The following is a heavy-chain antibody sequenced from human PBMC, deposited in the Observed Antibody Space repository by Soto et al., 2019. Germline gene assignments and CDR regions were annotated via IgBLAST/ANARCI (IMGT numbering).Heavy chain of an antibody. CDR3: ARDRIAVRPGWFEP. J-gene: IGHJ5*02. CDR1: GGTFYTYT. D-gene: IGHD6-19*01. Sequence: SVKVSCKASGGTFYTYTFSWVRQAPGQGLEWMGCITPYYANTNYAQKFQGRVTVTADRSTSTAYMELRSLRSDDTAVYYCARDRIAVRPGWFEPRGQGTRVTVSS. CDR2: ITPYYANT. V-gene: IGHV1-69*06.